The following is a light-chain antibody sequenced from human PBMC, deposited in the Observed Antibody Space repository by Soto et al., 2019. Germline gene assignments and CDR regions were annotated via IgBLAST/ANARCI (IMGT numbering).Light chain of an antibody. CDR1: QTVSSSY. CDR2: GAS. Sequence: EIALTQSPGTLSLSPGERATLSCRASQTVSSSYLAWYQQNPGQAPRLLIYGASSRATGIPDRFSGGGSGTDFTLTISRLEPEDFAVYYCHQYGSSPRTFGQGTKVDVK. CDR3: HQYGSSPRT. V-gene: IGKV3-20*01. J-gene: IGKJ1*01.